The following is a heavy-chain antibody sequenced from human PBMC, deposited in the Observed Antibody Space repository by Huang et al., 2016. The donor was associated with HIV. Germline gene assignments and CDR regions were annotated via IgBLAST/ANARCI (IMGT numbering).Heavy chain of an antibody. Sequence: QVQLQQWGAGLLKPSETLSLTCAVYGGSFSGYYWTWVRQSPRRGLEWIGEISHTSITTHNPYLRVRPTLSVDPARKQFSLKLKSVTVAGTAIYYCARAEDVGRFGQLLPPPYAMDVWGHGTTVIVSS. J-gene: IGHJ6*02. V-gene: IGHV4-34*02. CDR2: ISHTSIT. CDR3: ARAEDVGRFGQLLPPPYAMDV. CDR1: GGSFSGYY. D-gene: IGHD3-10*01.